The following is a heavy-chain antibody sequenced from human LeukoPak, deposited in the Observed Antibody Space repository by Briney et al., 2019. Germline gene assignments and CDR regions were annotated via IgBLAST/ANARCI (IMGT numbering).Heavy chain of an antibody. D-gene: IGHD2-15*01. V-gene: IGHV3-53*01. CDR2: IYSGGST. CDR1: GFIVSHNY. CDR3: ARPHCGGGSCYLDY. J-gene: IGHJ4*02. Sequence: GGSLRLSCAASGFIVSHNYMSWVRQAPGKGLESASLIYSGGSTYYADSVKGRFTISRDNSKNTLYLQMNNLRVEDAAVYYCARPHCGGGSCYLDYWGQGTLVTVSS.